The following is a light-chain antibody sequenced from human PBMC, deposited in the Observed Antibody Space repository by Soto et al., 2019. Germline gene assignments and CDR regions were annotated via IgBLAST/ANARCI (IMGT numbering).Light chain of an antibody. Sequence: LTQPASVSGSPGQSITISCTGTSSDVGGYHYVSWYQPHPGKAPKLMIYDVFNRPSGVSKRFSGSKSGNTASLTISGLQAEDEADYYCNSYTSRSSGVFGTGTKVTVL. V-gene: IGLV2-14*01. J-gene: IGLJ1*01. CDR3: NSYTSRSSGV. CDR1: SSDVGGYHY. CDR2: DVF.